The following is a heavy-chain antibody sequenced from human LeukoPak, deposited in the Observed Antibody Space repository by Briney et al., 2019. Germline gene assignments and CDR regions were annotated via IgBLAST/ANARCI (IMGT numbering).Heavy chain of an antibody. CDR2: IIPMMGIA. CDR3: ASRSHKTIVGADTREVGDY. J-gene: IGHJ4*02. CDR1: GGTLRRHT. Sequence: SVKVSCKASGGTLRRHTITWVRQAPGQGLEWMGRIIPMMGIANYAQKFQGRVTITADTSTDTAYMDLISLRSEDTAVYYCASRSHKTIVGADTREVGDYWGLGTLVIVSS. D-gene: IGHD6-19*01. V-gene: IGHV1-69*02.